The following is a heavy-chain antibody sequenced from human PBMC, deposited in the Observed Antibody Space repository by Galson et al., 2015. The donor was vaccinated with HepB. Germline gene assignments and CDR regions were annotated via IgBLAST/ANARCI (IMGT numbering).Heavy chain of an antibody. Sequence: LSLTCTVSGGSISDFYWSWIRQPPGKGLEWIGYMYYNGSPNYNPSLKSRVTISLDTSKNQFSLKLSSVTAADTAVYYCARDGEKWLQLNYWGQGTLVTVSS. CDR1: GGSISDFY. D-gene: IGHD5-24*01. CDR3: ARDGEKWLQLNY. J-gene: IGHJ4*02. CDR2: MYYNGSP. V-gene: IGHV4-59*01.